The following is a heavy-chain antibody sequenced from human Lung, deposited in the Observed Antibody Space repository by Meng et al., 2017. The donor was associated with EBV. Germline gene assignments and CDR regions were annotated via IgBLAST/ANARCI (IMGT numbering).Heavy chain of an antibody. CDR2: ISTYNDNP. Sequence: VRVVQPGAAFKGPGASVKVSCKASGYTFSSYGFTWVRQAPGQGLEWLGWISTYNDNPKYAQKVQGRVTMTADTSTSTAYMELRSLTSDDTAVYYCARDLWPHIVVVTAPSEFWGQGTLVTVSS. V-gene: IGHV1-18*01. CDR3: ARDLWPHIVVVTAPSEF. J-gene: IGHJ4*02. CDR1: GYTFSSYG. D-gene: IGHD2-21*02.